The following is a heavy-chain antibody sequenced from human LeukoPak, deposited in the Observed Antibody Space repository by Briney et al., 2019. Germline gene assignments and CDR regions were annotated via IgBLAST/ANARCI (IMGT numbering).Heavy chain of an antibody. CDR3: ARDRSGAAAGPLDY. V-gene: IGHV3-48*04. CDR1: GFTFSSYS. D-gene: IGHD6-13*01. Sequence: GGSRRLSCAASGFTFSSYSMNWVRQAPGKGREWVSYISSSSSTIYYADSVKGRFTISRDNAKNSLYLQMNSRRAEDTAVYYCARDRSGAAAGPLDYWGQGTLVTVSS. CDR2: ISSSSSTI. J-gene: IGHJ4*02.